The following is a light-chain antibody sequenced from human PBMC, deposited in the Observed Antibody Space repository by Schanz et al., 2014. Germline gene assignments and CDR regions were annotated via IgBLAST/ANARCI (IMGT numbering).Light chain of an antibody. V-gene: IGLV2-14*03. J-gene: IGLJ3*02. CDR2: DVT. CDR1: NSDVGGYDY. CDR3: SSYVTGSTLWV. Sequence: QSALTQPASVSGSPGQSVTISCTGTNSDVGGYDYVSWYQQHPGKAPKLMIYDVTKRPSGVPDRFSGSKSGNTASLTISGXXAEDEADYYCSSYVTGSTLWVFGGGTKLTVL.